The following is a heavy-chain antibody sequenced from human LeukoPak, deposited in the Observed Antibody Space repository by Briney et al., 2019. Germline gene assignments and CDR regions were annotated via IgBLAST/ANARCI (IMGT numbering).Heavy chain of an antibody. CDR3: ARDDPGYYFDY. CDR2: INPNSGGT. V-gene: IGHV1-2*06. CDR1: GYTFTGYY. J-gene: IGHJ4*02. Sequence: GASVKVSCKASGYTFTGYYMHWVRQAPGQGLEWMGRINPNSGGTNYAQKFQGRVTMTRDTSISTAYMELSSLRSEDTAVYYCARDDPGYYFDYWGQGTLVTVSS.